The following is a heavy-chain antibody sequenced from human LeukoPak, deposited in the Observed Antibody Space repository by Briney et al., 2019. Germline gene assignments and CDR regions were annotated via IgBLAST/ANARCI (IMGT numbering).Heavy chain of an antibody. CDR3: ARDLMSEASYGSGSPMDV. Sequence: SETLSLTCTVSGGSISSGSYYWSWIRQPPGKGLEWIGYIYYSGSTNYNPSLKSRVTISVDTSKNQFSLKLSSVTAADTAVYYCARDLMSEASYGSGSPMDVWGKGTTVTVSS. D-gene: IGHD3-10*01. V-gene: IGHV4-61*01. CDR2: IYYSGST. J-gene: IGHJ6*03. CDR1: GGSISSGSYY.